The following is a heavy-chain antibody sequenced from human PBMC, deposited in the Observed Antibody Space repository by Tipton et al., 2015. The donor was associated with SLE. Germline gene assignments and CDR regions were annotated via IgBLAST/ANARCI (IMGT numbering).Heavy chain of an antibody. CDR1: GFTFSNGW. CDR3: TTDPRMVGARNYFDD. Sequence: SLRLSCVVSGFTFSNGWMSWVRQAPGKGVEWVGRIKTKTDGGTIDYAAPVKGRFSISRDESKNTLYLQMNSLKNEDTAVYYCTTDPRMVGARNYFDDWGQGTLVTVSS. D-gene: IGHD1-26*01. J-gene: IGHJ4*02. V-gene: IGHV3-15*01. CDR2: IKTKTDGGTI.